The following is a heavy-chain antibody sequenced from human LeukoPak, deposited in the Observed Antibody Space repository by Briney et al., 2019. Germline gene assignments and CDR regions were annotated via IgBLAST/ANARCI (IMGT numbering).Heavy chain of an antibody. Sequence: PGRSLRLSCAASGFTFSSYSMNWVRQAPGRGLEWVSYITRSSNNIHYADSVKGRFTVSRDNAKNSLYVQMNSLRAEDTAVYYCARDLQYSYGMDVWGQGTTVTVSS. J-gene: IGHJ6*02. V-gene: IGHV3-48*01. CDR3: ARDLQYSYGMDV. CDR1: GFTFSSYS. CDR2: ITRSSNNI.